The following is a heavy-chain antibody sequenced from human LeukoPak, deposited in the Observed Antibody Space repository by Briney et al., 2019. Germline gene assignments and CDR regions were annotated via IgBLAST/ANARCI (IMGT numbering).Heavy chain of an antibody. V-gene: IGHV1-69*05. CDR3: AAALFSWDIVVVVAATRRWNWFDP. J-gene: IGHJ5*02. CDR2: IIPIFGIA. CDR1: GGTFSSYA. Sequence: SVKVSCKASGGTFSSYAISWVRQAPGQGLEWMGGIIPIFGIASYAQKFQGRVTITTDESTSTAYMELSSLRSEDTAVYYCAAALFSWDIVVVVAATRRWNWFDPWGQGTLVTVSS. D-gene: IGHD2-15*01.